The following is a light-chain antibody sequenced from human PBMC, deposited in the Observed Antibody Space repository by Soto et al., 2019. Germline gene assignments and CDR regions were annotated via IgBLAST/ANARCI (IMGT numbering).Light chain of an antibody. Sequence: QSALTQPASVSGSPGQSITIFCTGTSSDVGSYNYVSWYQHHPGRAPKLMIYDVSSRPSGVSNRFSGSKSGNTASLTISGLQAEDEADYFCTSYTSSSTYVFGTGTKLTVL. J-gene: IGLJ1*01. CDR3: TSYTSSSTYV. V-gene: IGLV2-14*03. CDR1: SSDVGSYNY. CDR2: DVS.